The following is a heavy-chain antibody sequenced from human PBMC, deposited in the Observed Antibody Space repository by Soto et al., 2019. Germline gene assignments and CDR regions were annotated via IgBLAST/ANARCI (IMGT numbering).Heavy chain of an antibody. V-gene: IGHV4-34*01. CDR2: INHSGRT. D-gene: IGHD3-3*01. Sequence: QVQLQQWGAGLLKPSETLSLTCAVYGGSFSGYYWSWIRQPPGNGLEWIGEINHSGRTNYNPSLKSTVTISVATSKNQFALKLSSVTAADTAVYYCASRRITICGPTTRGRYYYGMDVWGQGTTVTVSS. J-gene: IGHJ6*02. CDR3: ASRRITICGPTTRGRYYYGMDV. CDR1: GGSFSGYY.